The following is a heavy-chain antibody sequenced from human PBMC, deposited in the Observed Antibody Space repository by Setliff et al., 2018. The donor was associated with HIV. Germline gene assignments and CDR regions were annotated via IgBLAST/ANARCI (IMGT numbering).Heavy chain of an antibody. CDR2: IYYSETT. D-gene: IGHD2-2*01. CDR3: ARDPGGLYCRSTSCQGGCFDP. J-gene: IGHJ5*02. CDR1: GASISSHY. Sequence: SETLSLTCTVSGASISSHYWSWIRRSPGKGLEWIGSIYYSETTNNNPSLKSRVTISVDTSKNQLSLKLRSVTAADTAVYYCARDPGGLYCRSTSCQGGCFDPWGQGTLVTVSS. V-gene: IGHV4-59*11.